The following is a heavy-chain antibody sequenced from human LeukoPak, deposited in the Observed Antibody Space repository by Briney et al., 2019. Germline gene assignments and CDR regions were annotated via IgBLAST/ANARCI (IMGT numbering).Heavy chain of an antibody. V-gene: IGHV3-23*01. D-gene: IGHD2-2*01. Sequence: GGSLRLSCAASGFTFSSYAMGSVRQAPGKGLEWVSAISDSGGSTYYADSVKGRFTISRDNSKNTVYLQMNSLRAEDTAVYYCAKDRRGCSSTSCYYRFDYWGQGTLVTVSS. CDR3: AKDRRGCSSTSCYYRFDY. J-gene: IGHJ4*02. CDR2: ISDSGGST. CDR1: GFTFSSYA.